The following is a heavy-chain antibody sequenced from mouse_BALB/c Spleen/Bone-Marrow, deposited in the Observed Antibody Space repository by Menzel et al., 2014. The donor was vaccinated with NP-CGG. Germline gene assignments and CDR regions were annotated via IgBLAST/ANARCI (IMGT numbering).Heavy chain of an antibody. J-gene: IGHJ2*01. CDR3: ARHHRYAYYFDF. CDR2: IHPNSGNT. V-gene: IGHV1S130*01. Sequence: VHLQQPRSVLVRPGASGMLSCKGSGYTFTNSWIHWAKQRPGQGIEWIGEIHPNSGNTNFNEKFKVKATLTVDTSSRTAYVHLSSLTAEHSAVYYCARHHRYAYYFDFWNEAATPAIS. D-gene: IGHD2-14*01. CDR1: GYTFTNSW.